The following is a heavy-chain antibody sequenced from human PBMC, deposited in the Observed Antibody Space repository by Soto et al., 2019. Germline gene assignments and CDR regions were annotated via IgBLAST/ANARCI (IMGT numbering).Heavy chain of an antibody. CDR2: IYPGDSDT. J-gene: IGHJ3*02. D-gene: IGHD2-15*01. CDR3: PRTYCSGGTCYFASNTFGSSFACDI. V-gene: IGHV5-51*01. Sequence: GESLKISCKGSGYSFTSYWIGWVRQMPGKGLEWMGIIYPGDSDTRYSPSFQGQVTISADKSISTADLQGSSLKSSDTATYYCPRTYCSGGTCYFASNTFGSSFACDIWGQGTMVTVSS. CDR1: GYSFTSYW.